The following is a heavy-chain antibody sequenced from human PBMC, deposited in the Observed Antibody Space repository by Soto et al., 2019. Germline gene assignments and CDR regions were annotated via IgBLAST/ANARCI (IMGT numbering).Heavy chain of an antibody. V-gene: IGHV1-2*02. CDR1: GYTFTGYY. CDR2: INPNSGGT. D-gene: IGHD3-22*01. Sequence: ASVKFSCKASGYTFTGYYMHWVRQAPGQGLEWMGWINPNSGGTNYAQKFQGRVTMTRDTSISTAYMELSRLRSDDTAVYYCASDGSSGYEYGMDVWGQGTTVTVSS. CDR3: ASDGSSGYEYGMDV. J-gene: IGHJ6*02.